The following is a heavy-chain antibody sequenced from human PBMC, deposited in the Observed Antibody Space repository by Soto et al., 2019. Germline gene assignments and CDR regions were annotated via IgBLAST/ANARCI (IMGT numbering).Heavy chain of an antibody. CDR3: ARNYGGNSLFFDL. Sequence: SETLSLTCSVSGDAITNHYWSWIRQPPGLPLEWIGYFFHTGTAHYNPSLKSRVTMSVDTSKNQFSLRLRSVNAADTAVYFCARNYGGNSLFFDLWGRGTLVT. J-gene: IGHJ2*01. CDR1: GDAITNHY. V-gene: IGHV4-59*11. CDR2: FFHTGTA. D-gene: IGHD4-17*01.